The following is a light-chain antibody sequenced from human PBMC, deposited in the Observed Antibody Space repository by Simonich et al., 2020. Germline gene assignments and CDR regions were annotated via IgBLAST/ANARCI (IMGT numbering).Light chain of an antibody. J-gene: IGLJ3*02. CDR1: SSNIGNNY. CDR2: DNN. Sequence: QSVLTQPPSVSAAPGQKVTISCSGSSSNIGNNYVTWYQQLPGTDPKLLIYDNNKRPPWIPDRFSGSKSGTSATLGITGLQTGDEADYYCGTWDSSLSAWVFGGGTKLTVL. V-gene: IGLV1-51*01. CDR3: GTWDSSLSAWV.